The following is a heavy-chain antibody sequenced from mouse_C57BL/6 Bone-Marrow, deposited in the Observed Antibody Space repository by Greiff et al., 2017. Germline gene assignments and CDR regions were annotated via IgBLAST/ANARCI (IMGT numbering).Heavy chain of an antibody. D-gene: IGHD3-2*02. Sequence: EVQLKESGGGLVQPGGSLKLSCAASGFTFSDYYMYWVRQTPEKRLEWVAYISNGGGSTYYPDTVKGRFTISRDNAKNTLYLQMSRLKSEDTAMYYCARQTAQANYVDYWGQGTTLTVSS. CDR2: ISNGGGST. CDR3: ARQTAQANYVDY. J-gene: IGHJ2*01. CDR1: GFTFSDYY. V-gene: IGHV5-12*01.